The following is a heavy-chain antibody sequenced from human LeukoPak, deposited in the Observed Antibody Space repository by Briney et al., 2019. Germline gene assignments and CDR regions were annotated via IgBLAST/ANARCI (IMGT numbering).Heavy chain of an antibody. CDR2: IYPGDSDT. CDR1: GYSSTSYW. Sequence: GESLKISCKGSGYSSTSYWIGWVRQMPGKGLEWMGIIYPGDSDTRYSPSFQGQVTISADKSISTAYLQWSSLKASDTAMYYCARPAYGGNSRWEFDYWGQGTLVTVSS. CDR3: ARPAYGGNSRWEFDY. D-gene: IGHD4-23*01. V-gene: IGHV5-51*01. J-gene: IGHJ4*02.